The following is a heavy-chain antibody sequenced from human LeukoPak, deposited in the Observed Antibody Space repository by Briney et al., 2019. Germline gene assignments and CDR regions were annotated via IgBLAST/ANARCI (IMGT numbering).Heavy chain of an antibody. Sequence: ASVKVSCKASGYTFTSYYMHWVRQAPGQGLEWMGIINPSGGSTSYAQKFQGRVTMTRDTSTSTVYMELSSLRSEDTAVYYCARGGAEIVAVVAATFSPDYYYYAMDVWGQGTTVTVSS. D-gene: IGHD2-15*01. CDR1: GYTFTSYY. V-gene: IGHV1-46*01. CDR3: ARGGAEIVAVVAATFSPDYYYYAMDV. CDR2: INPSGGST. J-gene: IGHJ6*02.